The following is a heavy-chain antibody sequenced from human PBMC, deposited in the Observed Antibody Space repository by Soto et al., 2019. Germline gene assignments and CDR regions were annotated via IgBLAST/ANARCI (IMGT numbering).Heavy chain of an antibody. CDR3: VKNYRSDGPGLFDP. Sequence: PSETMSLTCIISGGSGRGSHWIWIRQSAAKGLEWIRRIYARRTTNYNPSLKTRVTMSVDTSRNQLSLNVKSVTAADAALYYGVKNYRSDGPGLFDPGVQGIL. J-gene: IGHJ5*02. D-gene: IGHD3-16*02. CDR1: GGSGRGSH. CDR2: IYARRTT. V-gene: IGHV4-4*07.